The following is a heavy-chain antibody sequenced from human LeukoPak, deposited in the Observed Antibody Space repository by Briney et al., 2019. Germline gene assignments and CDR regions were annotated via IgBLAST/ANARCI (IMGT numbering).Heavy chain of an antibody. CDR2: TNSDGTTT. Sequence: GGSLRLSCAASGFTFSSSWMHWVRQSPGKGLVWVSRTNSDGTTTNYADSVKGRFTISRDNAKNTLYLQMNRLRAEDTAVYYCARGLGGNSDYWGQGTLVTVSS. D-gene: IGHD4-23*01. J-gene: IGHJ4*02. CDR1: GFTFSSSW. V-gene: IGHV3-74*01. CDR3: ARGLGGNSDY.